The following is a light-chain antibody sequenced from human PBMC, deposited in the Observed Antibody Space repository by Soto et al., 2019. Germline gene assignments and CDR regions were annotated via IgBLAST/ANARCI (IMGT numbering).Light chain of an antibody. Sequence: EIVLTQSPGSLSLSPGERATFSCRASQSVSSNFFAWYQQKPGQAPRLLIYGASSRATGIPDRFSGGGSGTDFTLTISRLEPEDFAVYYCQQYASSVTFGQGTKVEIK. CDR3: QQYASSVT. CDR2: GAS. J-gene: IGKJ1*01. V-gene: IGKV3-20*01. CDR1: QSVSSNF.